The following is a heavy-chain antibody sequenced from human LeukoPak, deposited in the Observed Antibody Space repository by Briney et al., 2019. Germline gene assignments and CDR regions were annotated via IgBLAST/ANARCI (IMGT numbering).Heavy chain of an antibody. CDR2: IYYSGST. V-gene: IGHV4-39*01. CDR3: ARATRGYYYDSSGYYRFDC. J-gene: IGHJ4*02. Sequence: SETLSLTCTVSGGSISSSSYYWGWIRQPPGKGLEWIGSIYYSGSTYYNPSLKSRVTISVDTSKNQFSLKLSSVTAADTAVYYCARATRGYYYDSSGYYRFDCWGQGTLVTVSS. CDR1: GGSISSSSYY. D-gene: IGHD3-22*01.